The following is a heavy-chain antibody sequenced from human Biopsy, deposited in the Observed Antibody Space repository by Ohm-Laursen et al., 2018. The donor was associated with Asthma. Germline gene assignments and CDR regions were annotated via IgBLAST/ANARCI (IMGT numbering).Heavy chain of an antibody. Sequence: ASVKVSCKASGGTFSSYAISWVRQAPGQRLEWMGGINAGIGNTKYSQKFQGRVTITRDTSASTAYMELSSLRSEDTAVYYCASSIAVAASDAFDIWGQGTMVTVSS. J-gene: IGHJ3*02. CDR2: INAGIGNT. CDR1: GGTFSSYA. CDR3: ASSIAVAASDAFDI. V-gene: IGHV1-3*01. D-gene: IGHD6-19*01.